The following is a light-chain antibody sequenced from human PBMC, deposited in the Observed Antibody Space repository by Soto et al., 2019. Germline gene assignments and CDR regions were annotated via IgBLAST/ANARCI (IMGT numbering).Light chain of an antibody. V-gene: IGKV3-15*01. CDR2: VAS. Sequence: EIVMTQSPATLSVSPGERATLSCRASQSVSSNIAWYQQKPGQTPKLLIYVASTRATGIPARFSGSGSGTEFTLTNCSLQSEDFAVYYCQKYNVWPLTFGGGTKAEFK. CDR3: QKYNVWPLT. CDR1: QSVSSN. J-gene: IGKJ4*01.